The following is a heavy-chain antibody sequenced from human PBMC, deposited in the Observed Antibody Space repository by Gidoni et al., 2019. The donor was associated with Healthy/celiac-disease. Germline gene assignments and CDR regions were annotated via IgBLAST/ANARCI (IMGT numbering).Heavy chain of an antibody. V-gene: IGHV1-18*01. CDR2: ISAYNGNT. J-gene: IGHJ3*02. CDR1: GYTFTSYG. D-gene: IGHD2-2*01. CDR3: AREGRVAPGTGAFDI. Sequence: CKASGYTFTSYGISWVRQAPGQGLEWMGWISAYNGNTNYAQKLQGRVTMTTDTSTSTAYMELRSLRSDDTAVYYCAREGRVAPGTGAFDIWGQGTMVTVSS.